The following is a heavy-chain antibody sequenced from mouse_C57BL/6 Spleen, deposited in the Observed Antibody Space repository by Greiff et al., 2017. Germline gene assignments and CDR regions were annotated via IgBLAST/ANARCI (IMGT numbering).Heavy chain of an antibody. CDR2: IYPGSGNT. Sequence: VQLVESGAELVRPGASVKLSCKASGYTFTDYYINWVKQRPGQGLEWIARIYPGSGNTYYNEKFKGKATLTAEKSSSTAYMQLSSLTSEDSAVYFCAYGNYVEYFDYWGQGTTLTVSA. CDR1: GYTFTDYY. J-gene: IGHJ2*01. D-gene: IGHD2-1*01. V-gene: IGHV1-76*01. CDR3: AYGNYVEYFDY.